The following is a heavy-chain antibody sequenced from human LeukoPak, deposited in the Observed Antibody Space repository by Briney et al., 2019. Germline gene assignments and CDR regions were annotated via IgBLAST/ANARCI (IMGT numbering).Heavy chain of an antibody. CDR2: ISGSGGST. CDR3: AKGHYYGSGSLVPFNDYFDY. J-gene: IGHJ4*02. D-gene: IGHD3-10*01. Sequence: PGGSLRLSCAASGFTFSSYAMSWVRQAPGKGLEWVSAISGSGGSTYYADSVKGRFTISRDNFKNTLYLQMNSLRAEDTAVYYCAKGHYYGSGSLVPFNDYFDYWGQGTLVTVSS. CDR1: GFTFSSYA. V-gene: IGHV3-23*01.